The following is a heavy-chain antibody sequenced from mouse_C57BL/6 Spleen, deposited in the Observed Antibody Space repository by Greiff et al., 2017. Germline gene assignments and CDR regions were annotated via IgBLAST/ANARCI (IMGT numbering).Heavy chain of an antibody. CDR2: IWSGGGT. CDR3: ARERLREYFDY. CDR1: GFSLTSYG. J-gene: IGHJ2*01. V-gene: IGHV2-2*01. Sequence: VQLQQSGPGLVQPSQSLSITCTVSGFSLTSYGVHWVRQSPGKGLEWLGVIWSGGGTDYNAAFISRLSISKDNSKSQVFFKMNSLQADDTAIYYCARERLREYFDYWGQGTTLTVSS. D-gene: IGHD2-4*01.